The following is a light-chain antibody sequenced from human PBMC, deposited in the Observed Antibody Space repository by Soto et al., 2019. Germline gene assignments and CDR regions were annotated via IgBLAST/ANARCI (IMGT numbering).Light chain of an antibody. CDR2: STS. CDR1: TGAVTSDYY. V-gene: IGLV7-43*01. CDR3: LLYSGGVYV. J-gene: IGLJ1*01. Sequence: QTVVTQEPSLTVSPGGTVTLTCASSTGAVTSDYYPNWFQQKSGQAPRPVIHSTSTKHSWTPARFSGSLLGGKAALTLSSVQPEDEAEYYCLLYSGGVYVFGPGTKVTVL.